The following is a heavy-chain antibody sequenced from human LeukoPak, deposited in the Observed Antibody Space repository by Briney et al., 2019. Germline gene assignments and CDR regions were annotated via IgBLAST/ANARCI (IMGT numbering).Heavy chain of an antibody. D-gene: IGHD3-3*02. CDR1: GFTFSNYW. CDR2: IKEDGNGK. V-gene: IGHV3-7*01. CDR3: ARGPSMATRFDY. J-gene: IGHJ4*02. Sequence: PGGSLRLSCAASGFTFSNYWMSWVRQAPGKGLEWVANIKEDGNGKYYVDSVKGRFTISRDNAKNSLYLQMNSLRAEDTAVYYCARGPSMATRFDYWSQGTLVTVSS.